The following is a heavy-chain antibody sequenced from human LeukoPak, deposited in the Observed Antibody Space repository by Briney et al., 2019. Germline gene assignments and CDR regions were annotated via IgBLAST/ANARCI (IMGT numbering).Heavy chain of an antibody. D-gene: IGHD6-19*01. Sequence: PGGSLRLSCAASGFTFSNYAMSWVRQAPGKGLEWVSVIYSGGSTYYADSVKGRFTISRDNSKNTLYLQMNSLRAEDTAVYYCAREGGWPPDAFDIWGQGTMVTVSS. CDR1: GFTFSNYA. V-gene: IGHV3-53*01. CDR3: AREGGWPPDAFDI. CDR2: IYSGGST. J-gene: IGHJ3*02.